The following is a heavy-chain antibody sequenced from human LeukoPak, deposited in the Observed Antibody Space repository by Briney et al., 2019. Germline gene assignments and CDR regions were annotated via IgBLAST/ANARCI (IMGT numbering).Heavy chain of an antibody. CDR1: GASTSSYY. Sequence: SETLSLTCTVSGASTSSYYWSWVRQFPGKGLEWIGYIYYSGSTNYNPSLKSRVTISLDTSKNQFSLSLSSVTTADTAVYYCARMGYSSGCYYLDYWGQGTLVTASS. CDR2: IYYSGST. CDR3: ARMGYSSGCYYLDY. V-gene: IGHV4-59*01. D-gene: IGHD6-19*01. J-gene: IGHJ4*02.